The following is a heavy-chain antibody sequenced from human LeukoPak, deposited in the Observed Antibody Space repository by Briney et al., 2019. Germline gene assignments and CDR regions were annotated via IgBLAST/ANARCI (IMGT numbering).Heavy chain of an antibody. D-gene: IGHD4-11*01. Sequence: SETLSLTCTVSGGSISSSSYYWGWIRQPPGKGLEWIGSIYYSGSTYYNPSLKSRVTISVDTSKNQFSLKLSSVTAADTAVYYCARSPPLTTGTSSTWRAENYYYYMDVWGKGTTVTVSS. V-gene: IGHV4-39*01. CDR3: ARSPPLTTGTSSTWRAENYYYYMDV. CDR2: IYYSGST. CDR1: GGSISSSSYY. J-gene: IGHJ6*03.